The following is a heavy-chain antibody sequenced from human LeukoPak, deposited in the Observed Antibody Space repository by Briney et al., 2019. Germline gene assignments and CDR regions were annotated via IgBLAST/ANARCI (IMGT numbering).Heavy chain of an antibody. D-gene: IGHD3-9*01. CDR2: ISAYNGNT. Sequence: RASVKVSCKASGYTFTSYGISWVRQAPGQGLEWMGWISAYNGNTNYAQKLQGRVTMTTDTSTSTAYMELRSLRSDDTAVYYCARGPGYYGILTGYYSTLDYWGQGTLVTVSS. J-gene: IGHJ4*02. CDR1: GYTFTSYG. V-gene: IGHV1-18*01. CDR3: ARGPGYYGILTGYYSTLDY.